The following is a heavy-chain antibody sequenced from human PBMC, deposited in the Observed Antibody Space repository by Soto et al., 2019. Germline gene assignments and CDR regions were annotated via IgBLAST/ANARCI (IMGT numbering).Heavy chain of an antibody. V-gene: IGHV3-9*01. J-gene: IGHJ5*02. CDR3: AKGINRGCSYVYDL. Sequence: QRLPCAVSGYTIADYALQWIRQEHGKGLEWVSGISFNSGTIGYADSVKGRFTISRDNAKNSLYLQMHSLRAEDTALFYCAKGINRGCSYVYDLWVQGTPVIVSS. CDR2: ISFNSGTI. CDR1: GYTIADYA. D-gene: IGHD5-18*01.